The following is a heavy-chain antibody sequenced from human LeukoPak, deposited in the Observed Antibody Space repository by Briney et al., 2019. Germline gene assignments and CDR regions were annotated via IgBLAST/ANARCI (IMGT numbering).Heavy chain of an antibody. CDR2: ISYDGSNK. CDR1: GFTFSSYA. D-gene: IGHD3-10*01. Sequence: PGGSLRLSCAASGFTFSSYAMHWVRQAPGKGLEWVAVISYDGSNKYYADSVKGRFTISRDNSKNTLYLQMNSLRAEDTAVYYCARDYVVRAQGFDYWGQGPLVTVSS. V-gene: IGHV3-30-3*01. CDR3: ARDYVVRAQGFDY. J-gene: IGHJ4*02.